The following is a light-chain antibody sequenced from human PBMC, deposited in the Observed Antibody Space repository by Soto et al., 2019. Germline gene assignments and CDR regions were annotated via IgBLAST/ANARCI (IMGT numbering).Light chain of an antibody. J-gene: IGLJ7*01. CDR3: QSYDSSLSSPV. Sequence: QSVVTQPPSVSGAPGQRVTISCTGSSSNIGAGYDVHWYQQLPGTAPKLLIYGNINRPSGVPDRFSGSKSGTSASLAITGLQPEDEADYYCQSYDSSLSSPVFGGGTQLTVL. CDR1: SSNIGAGYD. CDR2: GNI. V-gene: IGLV1-40*01.